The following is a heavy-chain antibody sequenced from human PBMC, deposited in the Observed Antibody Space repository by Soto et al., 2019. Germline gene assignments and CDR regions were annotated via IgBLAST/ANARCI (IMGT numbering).Heavy chain of an antibody. V-gene: IGHV3-66*01. Sequence: EVQLVESGGGLVQPGGSLRLSCAASGFTVSSNYMSWVRQAPGKGLEWVSVIYSGGSTYYADSVKGRFTISRDNSKNTLYLQMNSLRAEDTAVYYCARDATFGETRGDAFDIWGQGTMVTVSS. CDR1: GFTVSSNY. J-gene: IGHJ3*02. CDR3: ARDATFGETRGDAFDI. CDR2: IYSGGST. D-gene: IGHD3-10*01.